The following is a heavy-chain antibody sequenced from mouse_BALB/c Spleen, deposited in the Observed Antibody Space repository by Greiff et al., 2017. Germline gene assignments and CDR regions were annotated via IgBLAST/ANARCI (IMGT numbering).Heavy chain of an antibody. CDR1: GYTFTSYW. CDR2: INPSTGYT. D-gene: IGHD1-1*01. Sequence: QVHVKQSGAELAKPGASVKMSCKASGYTFTSYWMHWVKQRPGQGLEWIGYINPSTGYTEYNQKFKDKATLTADKSSSTAYMQLSSLTSEDSAVYYCARSDYYGSSEFAYWGQGTLVTVSA. V-gene: IGHV1-7*01. J-gene: IGHJ3*01. CDR3: ARSDYYGSSEFAY.